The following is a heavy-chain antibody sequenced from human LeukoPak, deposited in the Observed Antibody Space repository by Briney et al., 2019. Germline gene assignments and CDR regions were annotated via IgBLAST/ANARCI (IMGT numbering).Heavy chain of an antibody. CDR3: ARDSGYDNGDFDY. J-gene: IGHJ4*02. CDR2: ISWNSGSI. V-gene: IGHV3-9*01. CDR1: GFTFDDYA. D-gene: IGHD5-12*01. Sequence: PGRSLRLSCAASGFTFDDYAMHWVRQAPGKGLEWVSGISWNSGSIGYADSVKGRFTISRDNAKNSLYLQMNSLRAEDAAIYYCARDSGYDNGDFDYWGQGTLVTVSS.